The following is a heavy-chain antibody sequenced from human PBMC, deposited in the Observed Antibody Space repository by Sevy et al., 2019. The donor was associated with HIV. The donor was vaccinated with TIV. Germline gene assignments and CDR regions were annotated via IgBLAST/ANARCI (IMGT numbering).Heavy chain of an antibody. J-gene: IGHJ4*01. CDR2: ISSSSSYI. D-gene: IGHD5-12*01. CDR1: GFTFSSYS. V-gene: IGHV3-21*01. Sequence: GGYLRLSCAASGFTFSSYSMNWVRQAPGKGLEWVSSISSSSSYIYYADSVKGRFTISRDNAKNSLCLQMNSLRAEDTAVYYCARDRISGDSYNLGAFDYWGHGTLVTVSS. CDR3: ARDRISGDSYNLGAFDY.